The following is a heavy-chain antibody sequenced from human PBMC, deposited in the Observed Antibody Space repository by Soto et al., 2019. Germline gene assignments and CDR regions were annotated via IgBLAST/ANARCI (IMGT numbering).Heavy chain of an antibody. V-gene: IGHV1-46*01. J-gene: IGHJ6*02. CDR2: INPSGGST. Sequence: QVQLVQSGAEVKKPGASVKVSCKASGYTFTSYYMHWVRQAPGQGLEWMGIINPSGGSTSYAQKFQGRVTMTRDTSTRTVYMERSSLRSEDTAVYYCARWPGGDTIFGVVTPRDYYYGMDVWGQGTTVTVSS. CDR3: ARWPGGDTIFGVVTPRDYYYGMDV. CDR1: GYTFTSYY. D-gene: IGHD3-3*01.